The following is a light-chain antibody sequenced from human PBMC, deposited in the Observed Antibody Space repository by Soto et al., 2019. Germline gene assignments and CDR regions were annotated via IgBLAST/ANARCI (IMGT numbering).Light chain of an antibody. CDR2: DAS. CDR3: LHYYTYPLT. V-gene: IGKV1-5*01. J-gene: IGKJ1*01. Sequence: DIQMTQSPSTLSASVGDRVSITCRASQRIGSWLAWYQQKPGKVPKLLIYDASTLISGVPSRFSGTGSGTEFTLSIASLQPDDFATCYCLHYYTYPLTFGQGTKVDIK. CDR1: QRIGSW.